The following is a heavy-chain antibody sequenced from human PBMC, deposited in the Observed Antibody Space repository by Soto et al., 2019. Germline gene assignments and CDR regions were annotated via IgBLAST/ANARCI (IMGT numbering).Heavy chain of an antibody. V-gene: IGHV2-5*02. CDR2: IYWDDDK. J-gene: IGHJ3*02. Sequence: QITLKESGPTLVKPTQTLTLTCTFSGFSLSTSGVGVGWIRQPPGKALEWLALIYWDDDKRYSPSLKSRLTIAKDTSKNQVVLTMTNMDPVDTATYYCAHSGYNRGWYWGDDAFDIWGQGTMVTVSS. D-gene: IGHD6-19*01. CDR3: AHSGYNRGWYWGDDAFDI. CDR1: GFSLSTSGVG.